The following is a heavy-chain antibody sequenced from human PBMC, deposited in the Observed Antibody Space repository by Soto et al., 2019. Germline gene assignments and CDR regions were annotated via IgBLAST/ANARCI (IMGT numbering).Heavy chain of an antibody. CDR1: GGSFSGYY. CDR3: ARIKGYCSSTSCPRKYYFDY. CDR2: INHSGST. V-gene: IGHV4-34*01. J-gene: IGHJ4*02. Sequence: SETLSLTCAVYGGSFSGYYWSWIRQPPGKGLEWIGEINHSGSTNYNPSLKSRVTISVDTSKNQFSLKLSSVTAADTAVYYCARIKGYCSSTSCPRKYYFDYWGQGTLVTVSS. D-gene: IGHD2-2*01.